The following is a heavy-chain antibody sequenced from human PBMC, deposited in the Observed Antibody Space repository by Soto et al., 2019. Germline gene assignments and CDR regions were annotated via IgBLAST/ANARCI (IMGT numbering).Heavy chain of an antibody. CDR1: GGSFSGYY. D-gene: IGHD4-17*01. V-gene: IGHV4-34*01. CDR3: ARGPAVTLPWDFIDS. CDR2: INHSGNT. Sequence: QEQLQQWGAGLLKPSETLSLTCVVYGGSFSGYYWSWIRQPPGKGLEWIGEINHSGNTNYNPSLQSRVTISIDTSKNQFSLKLNSVTAADTAVYYCARGPAVTLPWDFIDSWGQGTLVAVSS. J-gene: IGHJ4*02.